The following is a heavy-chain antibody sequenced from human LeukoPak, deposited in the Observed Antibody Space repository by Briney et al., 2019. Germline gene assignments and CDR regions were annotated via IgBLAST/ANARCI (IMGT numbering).Heavy chain of an antibody. J-gene: IGHJ4*02. CDR1: GFTFSSYG. Sequence: GGSLRLSCAASGFTFSSYGMHWVRQAPGKGLEWVAVIWYDGSNKYHADSVKGRFTISRDNSKNTLYLQMNSLRAEDTAVYYCARDLLGSPRGYWGQGTLVTVSS. V-gene: IGHV3-33*01. CDR2: IWYDGSNK. CDR3: ARDLLGSPRGY. D-gene: IGHD2-15*01.